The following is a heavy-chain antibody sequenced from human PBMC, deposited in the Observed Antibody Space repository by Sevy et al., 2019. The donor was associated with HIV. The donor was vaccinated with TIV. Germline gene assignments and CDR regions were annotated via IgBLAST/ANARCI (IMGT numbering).Heavy chain of an antibody. D-gene: IGHD1-26*01. CDR1: GGSITSLD. Sequence: SETLSLTCTVSGGSITSLDWNWIRQPPGKGLEWIANIYYNGHINYNPALKSRVTLSLDTSKYQFSLRLSSVTAADTAMYYCAGENAWGRGYSWGQGTLVTVSS. J-gene: IGHJ4*02. V-gene: IGHV4-59*08. CDR3: AGENAWGRGYS. CDR2: IYYNGHI.